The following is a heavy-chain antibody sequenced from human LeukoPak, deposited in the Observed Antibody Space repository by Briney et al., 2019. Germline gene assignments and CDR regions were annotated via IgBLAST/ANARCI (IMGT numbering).Heavy chain of an antibody. Sequence: GGSLRLSCATSGFTFSSYAMSWVRQAPGKGLEWVSGIGASGGGTYYADSVKGRFTISRDNSKNTLYLQMNSLRTEDTAVYYCAKAEGYDILTGLVYWGQGTLVTVSS. CDR2: IGASGGGT. V-gene: IGHV3-23*01. D-gene: IGHD3-9*01. CDR3: AKAEGYDILTGLVY. J-gene: IGHJ4*02. CDR1: GFTFSSYA.